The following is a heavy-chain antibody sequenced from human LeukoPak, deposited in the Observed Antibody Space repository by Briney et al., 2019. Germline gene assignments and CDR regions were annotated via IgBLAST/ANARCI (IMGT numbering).Heavy chain of an antibody. V-gene: IGHV3-74*01. J-gene: IGHJ4*02. Sequence: GGSLRLSCAASGFAFSSYWMHWVRQAPGKGLVWVSRINSDGSSTSYADSVKGRFTISRDNAKNTLYLQMNSLRAEDTAVYYCARAPVGATCFDYWGQGTLVTVSS. D-gene: IGHD1-26*01. CDR3: ARAPVGATCFDY. CDR2: INSDGSST. CDR1: GFAFSSYW.